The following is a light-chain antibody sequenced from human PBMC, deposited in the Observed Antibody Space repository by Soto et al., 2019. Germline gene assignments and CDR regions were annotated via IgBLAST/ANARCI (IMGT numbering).Light chain of an antibody. V-gene: IGLV2-14*01. CDR1: SSDVGGYKY. CDR3: SSYRSSGTGGYV. Sequence: QSALTQPASVSGSPGQSITISCTGTSSDVGGYKYVSWYQQHPGKAPKLKIYEVSNRPSGVSNRFSGSKSGNTASLTISGLQAEDEADYYCSSYRSSGTGGYVFGTGTKLTVL. J-gene: IGLJ1*01. CDR2: EVS.